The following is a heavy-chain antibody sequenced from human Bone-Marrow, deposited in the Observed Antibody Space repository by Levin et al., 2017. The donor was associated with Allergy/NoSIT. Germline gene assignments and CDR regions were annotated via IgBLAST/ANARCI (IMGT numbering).Heavy chain of an antibody. J-gene: IGHJ5*02. CDR1: GYSFTSYW. V-gene: IGHV5-10-1*01. CDR2: IDPSDSYT. Sequence: GESLKISCKGSGYSFTSYWISWVRQMPGKGLEWMGRIDPSDSYTNYSPSFQGHVTISADKSISTAYLQWSSLKASDTAMYYCARSAAGYNWFDPWGQGTLVTVSS. CDR3: ARSAAGYNWFDP. D-gene: IGHD6-13*01.